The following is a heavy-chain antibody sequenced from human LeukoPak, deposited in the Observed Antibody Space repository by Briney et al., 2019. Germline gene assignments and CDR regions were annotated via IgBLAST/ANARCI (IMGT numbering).Heavy chain of an antibody. D-gene: IGHD3-9*01. CDR2: IHDSGST. J-gene: IGHJ4*02. V-gene: IGHV4-59*01. CDR3: ARVAELRYFDWFRTPYFDY. CDR1: GGTISSYY. Sequence: SETLSLTCTVSGGTISSYYWNWIRQPPGKGLEWIGYIHDSGSTKYNPSLKSRVTISVDTSKNQFSLKLSSVTAADTAVYYCARVAELRYFDWFRTPYFDYWGQGTLVTVSS.